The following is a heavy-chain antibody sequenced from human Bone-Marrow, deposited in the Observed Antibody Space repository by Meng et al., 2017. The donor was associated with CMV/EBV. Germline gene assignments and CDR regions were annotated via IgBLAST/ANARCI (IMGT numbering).Heavy chain of an antibody. D-gene: IGHD2-2*01. CDR1: GYTFTSYD. Sequence: ASVKVSCKASGYTFTSYDINWVRQATGQGLEWMGRMNPNSGNTGYAQKFQGRVTITRNTSISTAYMELSSLRSEDTAVYYCARSRPVQLPRRWFDPWGQGTLVTVSS. CDR3: ARSRPVQLPRRWFDP. J-gene: IGHJ5*02. CDR2: MNPNSGNT. V-gene: IGHV1-8*03.